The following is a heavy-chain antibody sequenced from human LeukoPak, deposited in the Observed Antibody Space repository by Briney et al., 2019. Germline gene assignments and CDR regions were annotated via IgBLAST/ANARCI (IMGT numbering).Heavy chain of an antibody. V-gene: IGHV1-69*10. D-gene: IGHD5-24*01. J-gene: IGHJ4*02. CDR2: IIPILGIA. CDR1: GGTFSSYA. CDR3: ARGGDGYHTTDY. Sequence: ASVKVSSKASGGTFSSYAISWVRQAPGQGLEWMGRIIPILGIANYAQKFQGRVTITADKSTSTAYTELSSLRSEETAVYYCARGGDGYHTTDYWGQGTLVTVSS.